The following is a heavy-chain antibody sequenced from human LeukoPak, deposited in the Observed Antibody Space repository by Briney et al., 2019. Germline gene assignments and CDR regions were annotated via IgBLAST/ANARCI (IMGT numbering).Heavy chain of an antibody. D-gene: IGHD4-11*01. V-gene: IGHV3-30*02. CDR1: GFTFSSYG. CDR2: MRYDGSNK. CDR3: AKDPTVYYYYYMDV. Sequence: GGSLRLSCAASGFTFSSYGMHWVRQAPGKGLEWVAFMRYDGSNKYYADSVKGRFTISRDNSKNTLYLQMNSLRAEDTAVYYCAKDPTVYYYYYMDVWGKGTTVTVSS. J-gene: IGHJ6*03.